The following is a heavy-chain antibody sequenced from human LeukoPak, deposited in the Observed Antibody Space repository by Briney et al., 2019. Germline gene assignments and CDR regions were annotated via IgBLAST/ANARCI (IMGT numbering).Heavy chain of an antibody. J-gene: IGHJ5*02. D-gene: IGHD1-26*01. V-gene: IGHV3-7*01. CDR2: IKQDGSEK. CDR1: GFTFSDYW. Sequence: GGSLRLSCAASGFTFSDYWKSWVRQAPGKGLEWVANIKQDGSEKYYVDSVKGRFTISRDNAKNSLYLQMNSLRAEDTAVYYCATKWELLAWGQGTLVTVSS. CDR3: ATKWELLA.